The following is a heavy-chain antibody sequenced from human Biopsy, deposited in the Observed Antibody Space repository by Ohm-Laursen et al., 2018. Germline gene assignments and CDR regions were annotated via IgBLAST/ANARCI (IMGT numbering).Heavy chain of an antibody. V-gene: IGHV3-30*18. J-gene: IGHJ6*02. CDR2: IFYDGSNT. CDR3: AKDRYNYTPIGGFSMDV. CDR1: GFTFNNYG. Sequence: SLRLSCSAFGFTFNNYGMQWVRQAPGKGLEWVAFIFYDGSNTYYADSVKGRFTISRDNSRDTLYPQMSSLRAEDTAVYYCAKDRYNYTPIGGFSMDVWGQGTTVTASS. D-gene: IGHD5-18*01.